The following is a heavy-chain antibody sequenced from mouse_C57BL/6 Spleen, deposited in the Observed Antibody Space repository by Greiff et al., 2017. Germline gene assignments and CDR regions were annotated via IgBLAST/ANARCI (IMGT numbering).Heavy chain of an antibody. J-gene: IGHJ1*03. D-gene: IGHD1-1*01. V-gene: IGHV1-26*01. CDR1: GYTFTDYY. Sequence: EVQLQQSGPELVKPGASVKISCKASGYTFTDYYMNWVKQSHGKSLEWIGDINPNNGGTSYNQKFKGKATLTVDKSSSTAYMELRSLTSEDSAVYYCARRYYGSSYGLYFDVWGTGTTVTVSS. CDR3: ARRYYGSSYGLYFDV. CDR2: INPNNGGT.